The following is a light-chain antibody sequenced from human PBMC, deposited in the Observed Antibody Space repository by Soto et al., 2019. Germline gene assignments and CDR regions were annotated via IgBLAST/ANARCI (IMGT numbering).Light chain of an antibody. J-gene: IGLJ2*01. CDR3: CSYVGSSTFV. CDR1: NSDVGSYNL. Sequence: QSALTQPASVSGSPGQSITISCTGTNSDVGSYNLVSWYQQHPGKAPKLMIYEGSKRPSGVSNRFSGSKSGNTASLTISGLQAEDEADYYCCSYVGSSTFVFGGGTQLTVL. CDR2: EGS. V-gene: IGLV2-23*03.